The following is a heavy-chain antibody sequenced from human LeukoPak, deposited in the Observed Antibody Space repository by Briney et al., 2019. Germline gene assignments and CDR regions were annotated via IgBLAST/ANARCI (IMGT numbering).Heavy chain of an antibody. V-gene: IGHV4-59*01. CDR1: GGSMSSYY. CDR3: ARDPGVQQGYYYYGMDV. D-gene: IGHD6-13*01. CDR2: IYYSGST. Sequence: PSETLSLTCTVSGGSMSSYYWSWIRQPPGKGLEWIGYIYYSGSTNYNPSLKSRVTISVDTSKNQFSLKLSSVTAADTAVYYCARDPGVQQGYYYYGMDVWGQETTVTVSS. J-gene: IGHJ6*02.